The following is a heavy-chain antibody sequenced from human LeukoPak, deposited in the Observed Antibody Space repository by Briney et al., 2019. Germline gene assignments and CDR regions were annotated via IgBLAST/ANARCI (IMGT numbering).Heavy chain of an antibody. CDR3: AKGGYFDWLFPDY. Sequence: GGSLRLSCAASGFTFDDYAMHWVRQAPGKGLEWVSGISWNSGSIGYADSVKGRFTISRDNSKNTLYLQMNSLRAEDTAVYYCAKGGYFDWLFPDYWGQGTLVTVSS. V-gene: IGHV3-9*01. CDR2: ISWNSGSI. CDR1: GFTFDDYA. D-gene: IGHD3-9*01. J-gene: IGHJ4*02.